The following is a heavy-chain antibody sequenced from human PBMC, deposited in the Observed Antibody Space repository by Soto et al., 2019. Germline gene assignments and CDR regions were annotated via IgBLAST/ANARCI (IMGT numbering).Heavy chain of an antibody. D-gene: IGHD4-17*01. CDR3: ARDHGDYEDYAGSGYGMDV. Sequence: PSETLSLTCTVSGGSISSYYWSWIRQPPGKGLEWIGYIYYSGSTNYNPSLKSRVTISVDTSKNQFSLKLSSVTAADTAVYYCARDHGDYEDYAGSGYGMDVWGQGTTVTVLL. CDR2: IYYSGST. J-gene: IGHJ6*02. V-gene: IGHV4-59*01. CDR1: GGSISSYY.